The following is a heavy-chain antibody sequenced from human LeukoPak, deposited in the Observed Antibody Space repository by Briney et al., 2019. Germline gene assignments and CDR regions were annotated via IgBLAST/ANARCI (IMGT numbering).Heavy chain of an antibody. V-gene: IGHV4-59*01. D-gene: IGHD3-9*01. CDR1: GGSISSYY. CDR3: ARATLRYFVGNWFDP. J-gene: IGHJ5*02. CDR2: IYYSGST. Sequence: PSETLSLTCTVSGGSISSYYWSWIRQPLGKGLEWIGYIYYSGSTNYNPSLKSRVTISVDTSKNQFSLKLSSVTAADTAVYYCARATLRYFVGNWFDPWGQGTLVTVSS.